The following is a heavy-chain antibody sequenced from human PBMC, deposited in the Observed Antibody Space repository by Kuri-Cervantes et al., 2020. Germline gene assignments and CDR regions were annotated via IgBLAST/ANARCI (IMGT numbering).Heavy chain of an antibody. CDR2: IYHSGST. Sequence: SETLSLTCAVSGGSISSGGYSWSWIRQPPGKGLEWIGYIYHSGSTYYNPSLKSRVTISVDRSKNQFSLKLSSVTAADTAVYYCAREITGTGWRYFDYWGQGTLVTVSS. CDR3: AREITGTGWRYFDY. J-gene: IGHJ4*02. D-gene: IGHD1-20*01. V-gene: IGHV4-30-2*01. CDR1: GGSISSGGYS.